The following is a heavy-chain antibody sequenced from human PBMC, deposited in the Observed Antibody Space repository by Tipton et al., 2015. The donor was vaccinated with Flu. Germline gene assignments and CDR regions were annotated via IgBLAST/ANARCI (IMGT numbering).Heavy chain of an antibody. CDR2: IYYSGTT. Sequence: TLSLTCTVSGDSISTTIYYWGWVRQPPGKGLEWIGSIYYSGTTYYNPSLKSRVTISVDSSKNEFSLTLASLTAADTAAYYCARDLWNDRRAYYYYGVDVWGQGTTGTVSS. CDR1: GDSISTTIYY. D-gene: IGHD1-1*01. J-gene: IGHJ6*02. V-gene: IGHV4-39*07. CDR3: ARDLWNDRRAYYYYGVDV.